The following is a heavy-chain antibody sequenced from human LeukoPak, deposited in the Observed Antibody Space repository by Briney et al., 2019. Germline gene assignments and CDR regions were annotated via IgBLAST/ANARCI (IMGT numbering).Heavy chain of an antibody. D-gene: IGHD3-10*01. J-gene: IGHJ1*01. CDR3: ARVQGTMVRGVIRYFQH. V-gene: IGHV1-2*02. CDR1: EYTFTGYY. Sequence: ASVKVSCKASEYTFTGYYMHWVRQAPGQGLERMGWINPNSGGTNYAQKFQGRVTMTRDTSISTAYMELSRLRSDDTAVYYCARVQGTMVRGVIRYFQHWGQGTLVTVSS. CDR2: INPNSGGT.